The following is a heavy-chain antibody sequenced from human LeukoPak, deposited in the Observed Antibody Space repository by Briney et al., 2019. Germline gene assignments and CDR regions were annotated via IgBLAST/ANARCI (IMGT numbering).Heavy chain of an antibody. V-gene: IGHV4-59*01. J-gene: IGHJ4*02. CDR1: GVSISSYD. CDR2: IHYSGRA. D-gene: IGHD2-2*01. Sequence: SETLSPTCTVSGVSISSYDWIWIRQPPGKGLEWIGDIHYSGRANYNPSLKSRVTTSLDTSKNQISLKLSSVTAADTAVYYCARPPTMGSSSPLGDWGPGTLVTVSS. CDR3: ARPPTMGSSSPLGD.